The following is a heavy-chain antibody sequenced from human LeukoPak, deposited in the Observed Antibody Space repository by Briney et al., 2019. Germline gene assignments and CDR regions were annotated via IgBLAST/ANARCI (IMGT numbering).Heavy chain of an antibody. CDR3: ARGPGPTVYYYYGMDV. CDR2: IYYSGST. D-gene: IGHD2-2*01. CDR1: GGSISSGGYY. V-gene: IGHV4-31*03. J-gene: IGHJ6*02. Sequence: PSETLSLTCTVSGGSISSGGYYWSWICQHPGKGLEWIGYIYYSGSTYYNPSLKSRVTISVDTSKNQFSLKLSSVTAADTAVYYCARGPGPTVYYYYGMDVWGQGTTVTVSS.